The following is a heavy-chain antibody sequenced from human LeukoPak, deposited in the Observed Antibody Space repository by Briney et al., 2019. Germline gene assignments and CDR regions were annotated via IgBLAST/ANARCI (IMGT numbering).Heavy chain of an antibody. CDR1: GGSISSYY. CDR2: IYYTGST. D-gene: IGHD3-10*01. Sequence: SETLSLTCTVSGGSISSYYWSWIRQPPGKGLEWIGYIYYTGSTNYNPSLKSRVTISVDTSKNQFSLKLSSVTAADTAVYYCARARSFSGSYPGSRENYFDYWGQGTLVTVSS. CDR3: ARARSFSGSYPGSRENYFDY. J-gene: IGHJ4*02. V-gene: IGHV4-59*01.